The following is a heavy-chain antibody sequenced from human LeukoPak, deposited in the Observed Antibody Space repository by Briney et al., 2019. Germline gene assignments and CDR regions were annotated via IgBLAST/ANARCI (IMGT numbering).Heavy chain of an antibody. Sequence: GGSLRLSCAASGFTFSSYSMNWVRQAPGKGLEWVSSISSSSSYIYYADSVKGRFTISRDNAKNSLYLQMDSLGPDDTAVYYCARDPYSGNYGNDYYYYMDVWGKGTTVTISS. CDR3: ARDPYSGNYGNDYYYYMDV. J-gene: IGHJ6*03. V-gene: IGHV3-21*01. CDR1: GFTFSSYS. D-gene: IGHD1-26*01. CDR2: ISSSSSYI.